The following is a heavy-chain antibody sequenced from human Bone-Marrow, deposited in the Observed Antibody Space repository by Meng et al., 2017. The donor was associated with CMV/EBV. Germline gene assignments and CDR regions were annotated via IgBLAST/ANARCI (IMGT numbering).Heavy chain of an antibody. J-gene: IGHJ3*02. V-gene: IGHV4-30-4*08. CDR3: ARCGDAFDI. CDR1: GGSVSSGSYY. D-gene: IGHD6-25*01. Sequence: SETLSLTCTVSGGSVSSGSYYWSWIRQPPGKGLEWIGYIYYSGSTYYNPSLKSRVTISVDTSKNQFSLKLSSVTAADTAVYYCARCGDAFDIWGQGTMVTVSS. CDR2: IYYSGST.